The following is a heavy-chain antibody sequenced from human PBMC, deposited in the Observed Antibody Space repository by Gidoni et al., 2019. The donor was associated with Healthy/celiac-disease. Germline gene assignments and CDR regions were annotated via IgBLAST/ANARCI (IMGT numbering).Heavy chain of an antibody. V-gene: IGHV3-11*05. D-gene: IGHD6-13*01. CDR3: ARDIAAAGMSGEDGMDV. J-gene: IGHJ6*02. CDR2: ISSSSSYT. Sequence: HVPLAESGGGLATPGGSLRLFCPAPGFTFIYYHMSWYRQDPGTGLEWVSYISSSSSYTNYADSVKGRFTISRDNAKNSLYLQMNSLRAEDTAVYYCARDIAAAGMSGEDGMDVWGQGTTVTVSS. CDR1: GFTFIYYH.